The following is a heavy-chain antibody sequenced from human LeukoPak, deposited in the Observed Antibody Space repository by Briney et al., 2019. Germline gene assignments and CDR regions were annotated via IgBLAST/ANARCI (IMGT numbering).Heavy chain of an antibody. Sequence: GESLKISCKGSGYSFTSYWIGWVRQMPGKGLEWMGIIYPGDSDTRYSPSFQGQVTISADKSISTAYLQWSSLKASDTAMYYCARQRGITIFGVVITPDKDFDYWGQGTLVTVSS. V-gene: IGHV5-51*01. CDR3: ARQRGITIFGVVITPDKDFDY. J-gene: IGHJ4*02. D-gene: IGHD3-3*01. CDR2: IYPGDSDT. CDR1: GYSFTSYW.